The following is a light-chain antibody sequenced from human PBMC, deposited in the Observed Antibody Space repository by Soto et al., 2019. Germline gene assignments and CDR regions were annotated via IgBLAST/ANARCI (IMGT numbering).Light chain of an antibody. CDR2: EVS. J-gene: IGLJ2*01. Sequence: QSALTQPASVSGSPGQSITISCTGTSSDVGSYNLVSWYQQHPGNAPKLMIYEVSKRPSGVSNRFYGSKSGNTASLTISVLQAEDEADYYCCSYAGSSTLVVFGGRTKRTGL. CDR1: SSDVGSYNL. CDR3: CSYAGSSTLVV. V-gene: IGLV2-23*02.